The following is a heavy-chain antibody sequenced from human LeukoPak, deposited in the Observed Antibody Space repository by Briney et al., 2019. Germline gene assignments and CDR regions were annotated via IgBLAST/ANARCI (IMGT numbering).Heavy chain of an antibody. CDR3: AREGSGNSFDY. J-gene: IGHJ4*02. CDR1: GFTFSSYE. V-gene: IGHV3-48*03. CDR2: ISSSGGTI. Sequence: GGSLRLSCAASGFTFSSYEMNWVRQAPGKGLEWVSYISSSGGTIYYADSVKGRFTISRDNAKNSLYLQMNSLRAEDTTIYYCAREGSGNSFDYWGQGTLVTVSS. D-gene: IGHD2-15*01.